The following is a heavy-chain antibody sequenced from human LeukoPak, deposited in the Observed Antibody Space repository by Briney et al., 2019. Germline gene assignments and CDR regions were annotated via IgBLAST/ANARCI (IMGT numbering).Heavy chain of an antibody. Sequence: GGSLRLSCAASGFTFSSYAMSWVRQAPGKGLEWVSVLSGSGGSTYYADSVKGRFTISRDNSKNTLYLQMSSLRAEDTAIFYCAKETPGSFDYWGQGTLVTVSS. J-gene: IGHJ4*02. CDR1: GFTFSSYA. V-gene: IGHV3-23*01. D-gene: IGHD4-23*01. CDR2: LSGSGGST. CDR3: AKETPGSFDY.